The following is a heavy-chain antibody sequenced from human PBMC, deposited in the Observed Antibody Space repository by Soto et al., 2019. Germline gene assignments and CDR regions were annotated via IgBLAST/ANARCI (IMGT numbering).Heavy chain of an antibody. J-gene: IGHJ4*02. CDR1: GGSFSGYY. Sequence: QVQLQQWGAGLLKPSETLSLTCAVYGGSFSGYYWSWIRQPPGKGLEWIGEINHSGSTNYNPSLKTRVPRPADTSMTLVSRKGSCGTGPAPAGFLCVGVRTLVAPVVFDARFLMRGGGCEYWGQGTLVTASS. CDR3: VGVRTLVAPVVFDARFLMRGGGCEY. CDR2: INHSGST. D-gene: IGHD3-9*01. V-gene: IGHV4-34*01.